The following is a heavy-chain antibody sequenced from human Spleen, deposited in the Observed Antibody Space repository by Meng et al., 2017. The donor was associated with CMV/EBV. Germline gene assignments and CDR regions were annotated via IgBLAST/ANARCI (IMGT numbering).Heavy chain of an antibody. CDR3: ASDWGDVRGGFDF. Sequence: EQVPQEGPGLGKPSQTLSLPCAISRDSGSSNSAAWNWSRQSPSRGLEWLRRTNYRSKYYNDYALSVKSRIPINPDTSKHQFSLQLNSVTPEDTAIYYCASDWGDVRGGFDFWGQGTLVTVSS. CDR1: RDSGSSNSAA. D-gene: IGHD3-10*02. CDR2: TNYRSKYYN. J-gene: IGHJ4*02. V-gene: IGHV6-1*01.